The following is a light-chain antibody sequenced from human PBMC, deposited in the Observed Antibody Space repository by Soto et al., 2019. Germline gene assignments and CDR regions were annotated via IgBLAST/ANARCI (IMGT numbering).Light chain of an antibody. CDR2: DVS. CDR1: TIDVDSSNY. J-gene: IGLJ1*01. CDR3: CSYATTFYV. V-gene: IGLV2-11*01. Sequence: QSVLTQPRSVSGSPGQSVTISCTGPTIDVDSSNYVFWYQQHPGKAPKLMIYDVSERPSGVPDRFSGSKSGSTASLTISGLQAEDEADYYCCSYATTFYVFGSGTKVTVL.